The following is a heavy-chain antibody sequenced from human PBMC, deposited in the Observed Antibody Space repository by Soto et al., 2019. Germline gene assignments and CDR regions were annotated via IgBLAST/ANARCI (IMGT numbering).Heavy chain of an antibody. Sequence: QVQLQESGPGLVKPSQTLSLTCTVSGGSISTVNYWWSWIRQSPDMGLEWIGHIYSGGSTYNNPSLESRVTMSVDTSKNPLSLTLSSVSAADTAVYYCARGPSGDTVDSWGQGTLVTVSS. CDR2: IYSGGST. V-gene: IGHV4-30-4*01. CDR3: ARGPSGDTVDS. J-gene: IGHJ4*02. D-gene: IGHD7-27*01. CDR1: GGSISTVNYW.